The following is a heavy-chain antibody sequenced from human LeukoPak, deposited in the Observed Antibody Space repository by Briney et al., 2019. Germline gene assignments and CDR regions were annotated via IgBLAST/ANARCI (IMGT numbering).Heavy chain of an antibody. CDR2: IKQDGSGK. Sequence: PGGSLRLSCAASGFTFGSYWMSWVRQAPGKGLEWVANIKQDGSGKYYVDSVKGRFTISRDNAKNSLYLQMNSLRAEDTAVYYCARGDRGVIIPGDDTYYYYYGMDVWRKGTTVSVSS. CDR3: ARGDRGVIIPGDDTYYYYYGMDV. CDR1: GFTFGSYW. J-gene: IGHJ6*04. D-gene: IGHD3-10*01. V-gene: IGHV3-7*03.